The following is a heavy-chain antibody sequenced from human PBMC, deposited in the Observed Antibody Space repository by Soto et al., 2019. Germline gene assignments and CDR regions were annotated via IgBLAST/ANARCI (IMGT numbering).Heavy chain of an antibody. CDR2: IWYDGSNK. D-gene: IGHD1-1*01. CDR3: ARDPAERLAYYYYGMDV. CDR1: GFTFSSYG. Sequence: QVQLVESGGGVVQPGRSLRLSCAASGFTFSSYGMHWVRQAPGKGLEWVAVIWYDGSNKYYADSVKGRFTISRDNSKNTLYLQMNSLRAEDTAVYYCARDPAERLAYYYYGMDVWGQGTTVTVSS. J-gene: IGHJ6*02. V-gene: IGHV3-33*01.